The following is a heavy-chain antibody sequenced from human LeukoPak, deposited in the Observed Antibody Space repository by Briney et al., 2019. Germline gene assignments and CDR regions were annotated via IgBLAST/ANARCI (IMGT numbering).Heavy chain of an antibody. Sequence: GGSLRLSCAASGFMFSSYWMSWVRQAPGKGLEWVSGISGSDGSTSYADSVKGRFTISRENSKNTLYLQMNSLRAEDTAVYYCAKDSAKKYDDYWGQGTLVTVSS. J-gene: IGHJ4*02. V-gene: IGHV3-23*01. CDR2: ISGSDGST. CDR1: GFMFSSYW. CDR3: AKDSAKKYDDY. D-gene: IGHD2/OR15-2a*01.